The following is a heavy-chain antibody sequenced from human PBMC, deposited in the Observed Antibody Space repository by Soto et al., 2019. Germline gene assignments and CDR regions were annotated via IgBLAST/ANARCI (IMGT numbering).Heavy chain of an antibody. CDR2: ISGSGGST. Sequence: EVQLLESGGGLVQPGGSLRLSCAASGFTFSSYAMSWVRQAPGKGLEWVSAISGSGGSTYYADSVKGRFTISRDNSKNTLYLQMNSLRAEDTAVYYCAKDGESSVCSGGSCYPPYYYYFDYWGQGTLVTVSS. V-gene: IGHV3-23*01. D-gene: IGHD2-15*01. CDR3: AKDGESSVCSGGSCYPPYYYYFDY. J-gene: IGHJ4*02. CDR1: GFTFSSYA.